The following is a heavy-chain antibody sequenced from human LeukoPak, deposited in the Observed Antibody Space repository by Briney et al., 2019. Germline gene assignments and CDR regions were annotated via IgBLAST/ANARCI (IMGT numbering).Heavy chain of an antibody. CDR3: ARSAGGDSNPMDV. D-gene: IGHD3-16*01. CDR2: IYYSGST. CDR1: GYSISSGYY. V-gene: IGHV4-61*01. J-gene: IGHJ6*03. Sequence: SETLSLTCTVSGYSISSGYYWSWIRQPPGKGLEWIGYIYYSGSTNYNPSLKSRVTISVDTSKNQFSLKLSSVTAADTAVYYCARSAGGDSNPMDVWGKGTTVTVSS.